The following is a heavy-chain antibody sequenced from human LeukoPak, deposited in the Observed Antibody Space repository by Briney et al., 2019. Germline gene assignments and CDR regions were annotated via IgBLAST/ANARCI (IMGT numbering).Heavy chain of an antibody. V-gene: IGHV4-34*01. D-gene: IGHD5-18*01. Sequence: SETLSLTCAVYGGSFSGYYWSWIRQPPGKGLEWIGEINHSGSTNYNPSLKSRVTISVDTSKNQFSLKLSSVTAADTAVYYCARDEYSYGYGFWGQGTLVIVSS. CDR3: ARDEYSYGYGF. J-gene: IGHJ4*02. CDR2: INHSGST. CDR1: GGSFSGYY.